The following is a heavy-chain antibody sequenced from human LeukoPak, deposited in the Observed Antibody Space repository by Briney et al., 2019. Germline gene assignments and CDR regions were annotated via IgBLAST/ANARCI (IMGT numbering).Heavy chain of an antibody. CDR1: GVSIRSSYYY. CDR2: IYDSGST. CDR3: ARTYEMATIRY. J-gene: IGHJ4*02. V-gene: IGHV4-39*01. D-gene: IGHD5-24*01. Sequence: KPSETLSLTCTVSGVSIRSSYYYWGWIRQPPGKGLEWIGSIYDSGSTYYNPSLKSRVTISVDTSKNQFSLKLNSVTAADTAVYYCARTYEMATIRYWGQGTLVTVSS.